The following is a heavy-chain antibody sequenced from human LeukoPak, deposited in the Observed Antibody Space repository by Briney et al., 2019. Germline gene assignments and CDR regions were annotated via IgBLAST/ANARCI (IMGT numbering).Heavy chain of an antibody. CDR1: AYSINSGYY. CDR3: ARGGRGYYDFLDY. Sequence: SETVSLTCTVSAYSINSGYYLGWIRQPPGKGLEWIGTIYRSGSTYYNPPLKSRVTMSIDTSKNQFSLNLTCVSAADTAVYYCARGGRGYYDFLDYWGQGTLVSVSS. J-gene: IGHJ4*02. D-gene: IGHD3-22*01. V-gene: IGHV4-38-2*02. CDR2: IYRSGST.